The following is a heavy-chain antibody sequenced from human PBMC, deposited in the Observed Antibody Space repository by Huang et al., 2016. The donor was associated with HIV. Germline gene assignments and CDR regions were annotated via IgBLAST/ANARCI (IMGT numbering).Heavy chain of an antibody. J-gene: IGHJ4*02. V-gene: IGHV2-5*02. Sequence: QITLKESGPTLVKPTQTLTLACTFSGFSLNTSGVGVAWIRQPPGKALEWLALIYWDDDKRYRPSLKSILTISKDPSNNQVVLTMTNLYPVDTASYFCAHIGDIFAAYSPEYFDYWGQGALVTVSS. D-gene: IGHD2-15*01. CDR2: IYWDDDK. CDR1: GFSLNTSGVG. CDR3: AHIGDIFAAYSPEYFDY.